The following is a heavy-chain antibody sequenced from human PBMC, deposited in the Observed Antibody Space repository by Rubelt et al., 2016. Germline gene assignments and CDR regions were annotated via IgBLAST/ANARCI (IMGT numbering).Heavy chain of an antibody. V-gene: IGHV4-39*07. J-gene: IGHJ4*02. CDR1: GGSISSSSYY. D-gene: IGHD1-26*01. CDR2: INHSGST. CDR3: ASFLVGAREVDY. Sequence: QLQLQESGPGLVKPSETLSLTCTVSGGSISSSSYYWGWISQPPGKGLEWIGEINHSGSTNYNPSLKSRVTISVDTSKNQFSLKLSSVTAADTAVYYCASFLVGAREVDYWGQGTLVTVSS.